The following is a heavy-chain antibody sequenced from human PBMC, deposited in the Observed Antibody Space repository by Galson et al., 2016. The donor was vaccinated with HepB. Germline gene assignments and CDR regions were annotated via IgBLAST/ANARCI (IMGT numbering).Heavy chain of an antibody. CDR2: ISGDSNYI. V-gene: IGHV3-21*01. D-gene: IGHD2-2*01. Sequence: SLRLSCAVSGLTFSTYSMHWVRQAPGKGLEWVSSISGDSNYIYYADSLMGRFTISRENARNSLYLQMNSLRADDTAVYYCASSQRVGDADCSSYGCHIDYWGQGALVTVSS. CDR1: GLTFSTYS. J-gene: IGHJ4*02. CDR3: ASSQRVGDADCSSYGCHIDY.